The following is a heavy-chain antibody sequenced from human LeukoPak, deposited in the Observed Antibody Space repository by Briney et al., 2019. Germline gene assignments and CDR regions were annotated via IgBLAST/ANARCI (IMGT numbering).Heavy chain of an antibody. J-gene: IGHJ4*02. V-gene: IGHV1-2*02. CDR3: ARSIWELPTYFDY. CDR1: GYTFTGYY. Sequence: ASVKVSCKASGYTFTGYYMHWVRQAPGQGLEWMGWINPNSGGTNYAQKLQGRVTMTTDTSTSTAYMELRSLRSDDTAVYYCARSIWELPTYFDYWGQGTLVTVSS. CDR2: INPNSGGT. D-gene: IGHD1-26*01.